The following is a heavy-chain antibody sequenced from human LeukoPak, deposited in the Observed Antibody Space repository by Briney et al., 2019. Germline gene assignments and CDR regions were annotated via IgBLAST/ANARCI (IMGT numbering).Heavy chain of an antibody. D-gene: IGHD6-25*01. CDR3: TTAAFH. V-gene: IGHV3-15*01. J-gene: IGHJ1*01. Sequence: GGSLRLSCTASGFTFSTAWMNWVRQAPGEGLEWVGHTRSETDGGTTDYAAPVKGRFTISRDDSKNTLYLQMNSLKTEDTAVYYCTTAAFHWGQGTLVTVSS. CDR2: TRSETDGGTT. CDR1: GFTFSTAW.